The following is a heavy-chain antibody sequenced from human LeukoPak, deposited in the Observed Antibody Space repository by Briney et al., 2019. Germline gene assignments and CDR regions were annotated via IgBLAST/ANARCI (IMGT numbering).Heavy chain of an antibody. Sequence: GASVNVSCKASGYTFTGYYMHWVRQAPGQGLEWMGWINPNSGGTNYAHTFQGRVTITRDTSISTAYMELSRLRSDHTAVYYCARETGEQWLPQYGGEGTLVTVS. CDR1: GYTFTGYY. CDR3: ARETGEQWLPQY. D-gene: IGHD6-19*01. J-gene: IGHJ4*02. CDR2: INPNSGGT. V-gene: IGHV1-2*02.